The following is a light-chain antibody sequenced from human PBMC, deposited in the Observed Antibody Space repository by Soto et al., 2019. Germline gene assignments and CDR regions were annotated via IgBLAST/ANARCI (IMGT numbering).Light chain of an antibody. CDR2: VAS. J-gene: IGKJ4*01. V-gene: IGKV3-11*01. CDR3: QQRSNWPLT. CDR1: QSVSNY. Sequence: EIVLTQSPATLSLSPGERATLSCRASQSVSNYLAWYQQKPGQAPRLLIYVASNRATGIPARFSGSGSGTDFTLTISSLEPEDFAVYYCQQRSNWPLTFGGGTKVEIQ.